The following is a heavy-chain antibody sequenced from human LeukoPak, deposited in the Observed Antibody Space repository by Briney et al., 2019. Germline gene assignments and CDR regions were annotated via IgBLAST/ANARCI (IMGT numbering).Heavy chain of an antibody. CDR3: VREYYYDTSGYSRYFDY. J-gene: IGHJ4*02. Sequence: PSETLSLTCTVSGGSISRSGYCWGWIRQPPGKGLEWIGSLYYSGSTYYNPSLKSRVAISVDTSKNQFSLKLSSVTAADTAVYYCVREYYYDTSGYSRYFDYWGQGTLVTVSS. D-gene: IGHD3-22*01. V-gene: IGHV4-39*07. CDR2: LYYSGST. CDR1: GGSISRSGYC.